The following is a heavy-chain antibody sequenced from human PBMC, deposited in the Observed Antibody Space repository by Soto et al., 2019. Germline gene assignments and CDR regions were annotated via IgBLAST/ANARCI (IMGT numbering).Heavy chain of an antibody. Sequence: PSETLSLTCTVSGGSVSSGSCYWSWIRQPPGKGLEWIGYIYYSGSTNYNPSLKSRVTISVDTSKNQFSLKLSSVTAADTAVYYCARVQGRITIFGVVIIGHYGMDVWGQGTTVTVSS. D-gene: IGHD3-3*01. CDR2: IYYSGST. J-gene: IGHJ6*02. CDR1: GGSVSSGSCY. CDR3: ARVQGRITIFGVVIIGHYGMDV. V-gene: IGHV4-61*01.